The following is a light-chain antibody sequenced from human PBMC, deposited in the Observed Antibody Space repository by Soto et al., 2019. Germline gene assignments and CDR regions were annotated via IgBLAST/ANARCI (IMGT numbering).Light chain of an antibody. Sequence: EIVMTQSPATLSVSPGGRATLSCSASQSISDTLAWYQQKPGQAPRLLIYSASRRATGFPARFSGSGSGTDFTLTIISLQPEDFAVYYCQQRSNWPPRITFGQGTRLEIK. CDR1: QSISDT. CDR3: QQRSNWPPRIT. V-gene: IGKV3-15*01. CDR2: SAS. J-gene: IGKJ5*01.